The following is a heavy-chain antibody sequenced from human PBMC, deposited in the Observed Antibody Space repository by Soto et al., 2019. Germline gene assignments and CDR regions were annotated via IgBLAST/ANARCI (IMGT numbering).Heavy chain of an antibody. CDR3: ARDAANHYHGFDV. CDR1: GGSITSYH. Sequence: KPSETLSLTCIVSGGSITSYHWSWVRKPPNKGLELIGYIFYTGTANYNPSLKSRVTISVDTSKSQFSLNLRSVTAADTAVYYCARDAANHYHGFDVWGQGTTVTVSS. J-gene: IGHJ6*02. CDR2: IFYTGTA. D-gene: IGHD6-25*01. V-gene: IGHV4-59*01.